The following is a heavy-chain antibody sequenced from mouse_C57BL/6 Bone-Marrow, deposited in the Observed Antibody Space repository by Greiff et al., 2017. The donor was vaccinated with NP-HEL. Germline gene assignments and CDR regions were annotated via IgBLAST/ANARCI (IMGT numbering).Heavy chain of an antibody. CDR1: GFTFSNYW. D-gene: IGHD2-5*01. V-gene: IGHV6-3*01. J-gene: IGHJ3*01. CDR2: IRLKSDNYAT. Sequence: DVHLVESGGGLVQPGGSMKLSCVASGFTFSNYWMNWVRQSPEKGLEWVAQIRLKSDNYATHYAESVKGRFTISRDDSKSSVYLQMNNLRAEDTGIYYCTGAYSNYEAFAYWGQGTLVTVSA. CDR3: TGAYSNYEAFAY.